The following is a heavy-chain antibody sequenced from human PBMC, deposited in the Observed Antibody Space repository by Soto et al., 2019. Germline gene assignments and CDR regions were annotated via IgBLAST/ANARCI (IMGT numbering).Heavy chain of an antibody. CDR3: ATESGSTYGYFDH. J-gene: IGHJ4*02. V-gene: IGHV4-30-4*01. D-gene: IGHD5-18*01. CDR1: GGSVTSDEDY. Sequence: PSETLSVTCTVSGGSVTSDEDYWTWIRQSPGKGLEWIGYISNSGSTGYNPSLKTRLSMSVDRSKNQFTLRLTSVTAADTAVYFCATESGSTYGYFDHWGQGTQVTVSS. CDR2: ISNSGST.